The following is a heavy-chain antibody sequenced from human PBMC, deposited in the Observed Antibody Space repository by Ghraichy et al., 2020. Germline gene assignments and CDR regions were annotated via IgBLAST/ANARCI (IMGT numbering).Heavy chain of an antibody. Sequence: GGSLRLSCAASGFTFSSYSMNWVRQAPGKGLEWVSSISSSSSYIYYADSVKGRFTISRDNAKNSLYLQMNSLRAEDTAVYYCARAGEGVADAFDIWGQGTMVTVSS. CDR2: ISSSSSYI. D-gene: IGHD3-3*01. J-gene: IGHJ3*02. V-gene: IGHV3-21*01. CDR3: ARAGEGVADAFDI. CDR1: GFTFSSYS.